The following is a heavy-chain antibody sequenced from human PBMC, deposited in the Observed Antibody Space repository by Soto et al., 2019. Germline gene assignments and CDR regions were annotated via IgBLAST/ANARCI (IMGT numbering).Heavy chain of an antibody. V-gene: IGHV3-23*01. CDR1: GFTFSSYA. Sequence: GGSLRLSCAASGFTFSSYAMSWVRQAPGKGLEWVSTISGSGVSTYYADTVKGRFTISRDNSKSTFYLKLNSLRAENTAFYYCGKGRSYYYYYGVDVGGQGPTVTVSS. D-gene: IGHD1-26*01. CDR3: GKGRSYYYYYGVDV. J-gene: IGHJ6*02. CDR2: ISGSGVST.